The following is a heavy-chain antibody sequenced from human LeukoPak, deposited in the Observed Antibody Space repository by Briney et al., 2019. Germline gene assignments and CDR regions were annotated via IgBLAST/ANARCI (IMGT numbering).Heavy chain of an antibody. J-gene: IGHJ6*02. CDR1: GGTFSSYA. CDR3: ARRTGTTGTTRRYYYGMDV. CDR2: IIPIFGTA. D-gene: IGHD1-1*01. V-gene: IGHV1-69*01. Sequence: ASVKVSCKASGGTFSSYAISWVRQAPGQGLEWMGGIIPIFGTANYAQKLQGRVTITADESTSTAYMELSSLRSEDTAVYYCARRTGTTGTTRRYYYGMDVWGQGTTVTVSS.